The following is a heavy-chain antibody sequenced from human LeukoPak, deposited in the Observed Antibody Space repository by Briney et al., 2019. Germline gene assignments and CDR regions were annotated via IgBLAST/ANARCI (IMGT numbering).Heavy chain of an antibody. J-gene: IGHJ4*02. V-gene: IGHV4-38-2*01. Sequence: SETLSLTCAVSGYSISIGYYWGWIRQPPGKGLEWIGSIYYSGNTYDNPSLKGRLAISLDTSKNQFSLKLGSVTASDTAVYYCARHRLYDTTGYYYDFDYWGQGTLVTVSS. CDR3: ARHRLYDTTGYYYDFDY. CDR2: IYYSGNT. D-gene: IGHD3-22*01. CDR1: GYSISIGYY.